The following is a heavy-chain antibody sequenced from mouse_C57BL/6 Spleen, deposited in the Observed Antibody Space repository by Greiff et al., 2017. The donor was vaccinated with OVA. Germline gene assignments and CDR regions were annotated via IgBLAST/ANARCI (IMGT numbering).Heavy chain of an antibody. D-gene: IGHD1-1*01. Sequence: QVQLQQPGAELVMPGASVKLSCKASGYTFTSYWMHWVKQRPGQGLEWIGEIDPSDSYTNYNQKFKGKSTLTVDKSSSTAYMQLSILTSEDSAVYYCARCYGSSQGDYFDYWGQGTTLTVSS. CDR1: GYTFTSYW. V-gene: IGHV1-69*01. J-gene: IGHJ2*01. CDR3: ARCYGSSQGDYFDY. CDR2: IDPSDSYT.